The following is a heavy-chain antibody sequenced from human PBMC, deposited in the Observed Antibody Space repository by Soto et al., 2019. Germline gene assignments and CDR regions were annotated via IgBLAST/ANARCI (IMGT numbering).Heavy chain of an antibody. Sequence: APVKGSRKAFGYTLTKYAMHLGRPAPGQRLEWMGWINAGNGNTKYSQKFQGRVTITRDTSASTAYMELSSLRSEDTAVYYCARSIVVVTAADYWGQGTPVTVSS. CDR3: ARSIVVVTAADY. J-gene: IGHJ4*02. V-gene: IGHV1-3*01. CDR2: INAGNGNT. D-gene: IGHD2-21*02. CDR1: GYTLTKYA.